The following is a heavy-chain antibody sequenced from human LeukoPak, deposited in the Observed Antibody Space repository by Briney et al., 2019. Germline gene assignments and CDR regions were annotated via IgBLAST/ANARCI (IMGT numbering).Heavy chain of an antibody. J-gene: IGHJ4*02. D-gene: IGHD1-20*01. V-gene: IGHV3-48*03. CDR2: ISGTGTSI. CDR1: GFTFSSYE. CDR3: ASGHNFLDY. Sequence: GGSLRLSCAVSGFTFSSYEMNWVRQAPGKGLEWVSFISGTGTSIYYADSVKGRFTISRDNAKNSLYLQMSSLRAEDTAVYYCASGHNFLDYWGQGTPVTVSS.